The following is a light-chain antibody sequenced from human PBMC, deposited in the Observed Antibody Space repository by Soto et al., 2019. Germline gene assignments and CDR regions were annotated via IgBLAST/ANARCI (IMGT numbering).Light chain of an antibody. Sequence: DIQMTQSPSSVSASVGDRVTFTCRASQDISDWLAWYQQKPGKAPSVLIFAASNLQSGVPSRFSGSVSGTDFTLTISNLQPEDSATYYCQQADSFPFTFGPGTKVDIK. V-gene: IGKV1-12*01. J-gene: IGKJ3*01. CDR2: AAS. CDR3: QQADSFPFT. CDR1: QDISDW.